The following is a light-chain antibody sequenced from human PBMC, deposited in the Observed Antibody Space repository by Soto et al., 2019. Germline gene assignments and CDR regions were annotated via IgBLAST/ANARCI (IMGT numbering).Light chain of an antibody. V-gene: IGLV7-46*01. Sequence: QAVVTQEPSLTVSPGGTVTLTCGSSTGTVTSGHYPYWFQVKPGKAPRTLLYDINNKHSWTPARFSGSLLGGKAALTLSGAQPEEEADYYCLLSYSGPSIFGRGTQLTVL. CDR2: DIN. CDR1: TGTVTSGHY. J-gene: IGLJ7*01. CDR3: LLSYSGPSI.